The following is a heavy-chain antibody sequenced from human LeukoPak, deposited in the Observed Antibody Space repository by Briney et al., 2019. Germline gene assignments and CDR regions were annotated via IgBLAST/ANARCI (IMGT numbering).Heavy chain of an antibody. CDR2: ISWNSGSI. CDR3: ASSGWGYYGMDV. CDR1: GFTFDDYA. Sequence: TGGLLRLSCAASGFTFDDYAMHWVRQAPGKGLEWVSGISWNSGSIGYADSVKGRFTISRDNAKNSLYLQMNSLRAEDTALYYCASSGWGYYGMDVWGQGTTVTVSS. V-gene: IGHV3-9*01. D-gene: IGHD6-19*01. J-gene: IGHJ6*02.